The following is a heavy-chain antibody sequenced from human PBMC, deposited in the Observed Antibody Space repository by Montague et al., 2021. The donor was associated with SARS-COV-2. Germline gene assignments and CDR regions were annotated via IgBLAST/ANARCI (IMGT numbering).Heavy chain of an antibody. CDR1: GGSINSSYW. D-gene: IGHD1-20*01. J-gene: IGHJ4*02. CDR2: IYHSGST. CDR3: TSLTGATYE. V-gene: IGHV4-4*02. Sequence: SETLSLTCAVSGGSINSSYWGSWVRQPPGKGLEWIGEIYHSGSTXYSPSLKTRVTMSVDKSKNQFSLKLSAVTAADTAMYYCTSLTGATYEWGQGTLVTVSS.